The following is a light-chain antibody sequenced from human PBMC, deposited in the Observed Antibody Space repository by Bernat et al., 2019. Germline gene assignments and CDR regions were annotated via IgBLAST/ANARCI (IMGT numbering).Light chain of an antibody. CDR2: AAS. CDR3: QQYGSSPRT. CDR1: QSVNSNY. V-gene: IGKV3-20*01. J-gene: IGKJ1*01. Sequence: EVVLPQSPGTLSLFPGQRATLSCRASQSVNSNYLAWYQQKPGQAPSLLIYAASTRATDIPDRFSGSGSGTDFTLTISRLEPEYFAVYFCQQYGSSPRTFGQVTKVEIK.